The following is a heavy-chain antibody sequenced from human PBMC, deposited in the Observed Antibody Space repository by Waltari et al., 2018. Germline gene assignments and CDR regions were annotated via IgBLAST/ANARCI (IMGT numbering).Heavy chain of an antibody. CDR2: ISGSGCST. Sequence: EVQLLESGGGLVQPGGSLRLSCAASGFTFSSYALSWVRQAPGTGLEWVSAISGSGCSTYYADSVKGRFTISRDNSKNTRYLQMNSLRAEDTAVYYCAKEGSGSYFPGNRDGAFDIWGQGTMVTVSS. V-gene: IGHV3-23*01. CDR1: GFTFSSYA. D-gene: IGHD1-26*01. J-gene: IGHJ3*02. CDR3: AKEGSGSYFPGNRDGAFDI.